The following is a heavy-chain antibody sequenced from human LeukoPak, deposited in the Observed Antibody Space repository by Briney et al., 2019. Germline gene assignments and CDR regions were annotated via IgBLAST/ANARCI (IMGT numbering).Heavy chain of an antibody. Sequence: GGSLRLSCAASGFTFSSYAMSWVRQAPGKGLEWVSAISGSGGSTYYADSVKGRFTISRDNAKNSLYLQMNSLRAEDTAVYYCARDETGFGYWGQGTLVTVSS. J-gene: IGHJ4*02. CDR2: ISGSGGST. D-gene: IGHD1-1*01. CDR1: GFTFSSYA. CDR3: ARDETGFGY. V-gene: IGHV3-23*01.